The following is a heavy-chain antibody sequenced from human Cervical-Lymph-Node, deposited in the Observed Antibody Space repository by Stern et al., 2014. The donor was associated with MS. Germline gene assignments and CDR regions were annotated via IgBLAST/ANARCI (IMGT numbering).Heavy chain of an antibody. J-gene: IGHJ5*02. Sequence: VQLVQSGPGLLRPSETLSLTCTVSGASITRYYLRLIRKPPGKGLEWIGYIYYSGTTNYNASLKGRVAISIDTSKTQFSLRLSSVTAADTAVYYCARATDLWGQGTLVTVSS. CDR2: IYYSGTT. CDR3: ARATDL. V-gene: IGHV4-59*01. CDR1: GASITRYY.